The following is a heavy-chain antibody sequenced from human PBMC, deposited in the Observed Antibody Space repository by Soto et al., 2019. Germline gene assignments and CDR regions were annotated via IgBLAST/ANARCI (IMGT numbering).Heavy chain of an antibody. J-gene: IGHJ4*02. Sequence: EVQLLESGGGLLQPGGSLRLSWAASGLTFSSYAMSWVRQAPGKGLEWVSAISGSGGSTYYADSVKGRFTISRDNSKNTLYLQMNSLRAEDTAVYYCAKPHSPGYSSSWIDYWGQGTLVTVSS. CDR1: GLTFSSYA. D-gene: IGHD6-13*01. V-gene: IGHV3-23*01. CDR2: ISGSGGST. CDR3: AKPHSPGYSSSWIDY.